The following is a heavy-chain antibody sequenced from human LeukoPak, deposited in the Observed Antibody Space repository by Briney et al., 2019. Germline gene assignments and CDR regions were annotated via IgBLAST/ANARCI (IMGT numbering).Heavy chain of an antibody. J-gene: IGHJ5*02. CDR2: INPNSGGT. Sequence: ASVTVSCKASGYTFTGYYMHWVRQAPGQGLEWMGWINPNSGGTNYAQSFQGRVALTTDTSISTAFMELSNLRPDDTAIYFCVRSVTYNWFDPCGQGTRVTVSS. CDR3: VRSVTYNWFDP. D-gene: IGHD2-21*02. V-gene: IGHV1-2*02. CDR1: GYTFTGYY.